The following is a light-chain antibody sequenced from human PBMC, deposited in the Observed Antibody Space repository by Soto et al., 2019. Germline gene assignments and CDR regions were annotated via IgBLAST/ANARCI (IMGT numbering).Light chain of an antibody. CDR1: QSISNW. CDR3: QEYSDNWT. V-gene: IGKV1-5*03. Sequence: DIQMTQPPSTLSASVGDRVTITCRASQSISNWLSWYQQKPGTAPNLLIYKASTLQSGLPSRFSGSGYGTEFTLTISIVQPDDSATYYCQEYSDNWTFGQGTKGEIK. J-gene: IGKJ1*01. CDR2: KAS.